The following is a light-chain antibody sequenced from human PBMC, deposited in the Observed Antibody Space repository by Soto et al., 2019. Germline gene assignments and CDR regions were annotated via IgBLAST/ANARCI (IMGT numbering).Light chain of an antibody. Sequence: QSALPQPASGSGSPGQSTTISCTGTSSDVGGYNYVSWYQQHPGKAPKLMIYDVSNRPSGVSNRFSGSKSGNTASLTISGRQAEDEADYYCSSYTSSSTLYVFGTGTKVTVL. V-gene: IGLV2-14*01. CDR2: DVS. CDR1: SSDVGGYNY. CDR3: SSYTSSSTLYV. J-gene: IGLJ1*01.